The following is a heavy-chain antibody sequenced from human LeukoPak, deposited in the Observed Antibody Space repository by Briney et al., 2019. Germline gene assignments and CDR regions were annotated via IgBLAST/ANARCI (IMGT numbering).Heavy chain of an antibody. Sequence: SETLSLTCTVSGGSISTYYWSWVRQPPGKGLEWIGYIYSSGSTNYNPSLESRVTISVDTSKDQFSLKLDSVTAADTAVYYCARDGPRGSRSWFDPWGQGTLVTVSS. D-gene: IGHD2-15*01. V-gene: IGHV4-59*01. J-gene: IGHJ5*02. CDR2: IYSSGST. CDR1: GGSISTYY. CDR3: ARDGPRGSRSWFDP.